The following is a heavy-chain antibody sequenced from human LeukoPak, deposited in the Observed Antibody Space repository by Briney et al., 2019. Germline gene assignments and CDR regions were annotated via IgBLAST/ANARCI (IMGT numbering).Heavy chain of an antibody. CDR2: ISGSGGST. V-gene: IGHV3-23*01. D-gene: IGHD6-13*01. J-gene: IGHJ5*02. CDR1: GFTFSSYA. Sequence: GGSLRLSCAASGFTFSSYAMSWVRQAPGMGLEWVSTISGSGGSTYYADSVKGRFTISRDNSKNTLYVQMNSLRAEDTAIYYCAKESPVAATGRSWFDPWGQGTLVTVSS. CDR3: AKESPVAATGRSWFDP.